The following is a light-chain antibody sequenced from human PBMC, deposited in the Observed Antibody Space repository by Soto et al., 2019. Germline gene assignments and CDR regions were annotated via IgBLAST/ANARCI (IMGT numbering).Light chain of an antibody. J-gene: IGLJ3*02. V-gene: IGLV2-11*01. CDR3: CSYAGSFTWV. Sequence: QSVLTQPRSVSGSPGQSVTISCTGTTGDIGTYNFVSWYQLHPGKAPKLMIYDASERPSGVPDRFSASKSGNTASLTISGLQADDEADYYCCSYAGSFTWVFGGGTKLTVL. CDR1: TGDIGTYNF. CDR2: DAS.